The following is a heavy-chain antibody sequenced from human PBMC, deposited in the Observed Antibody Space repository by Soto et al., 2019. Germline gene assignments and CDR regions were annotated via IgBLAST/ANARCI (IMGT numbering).Heavy chain of an antibody. Sequence: QVQLVQSGAEVKKPGASVKVSCKASGYTFTSYDIKWVRQATGQRLELMGWVNPNSGNTGYAQKFQGTVTMTSNTSINTPNMELSSLRSEDTAVYYCAKPHRPYYYYGMDVWGQGTPVNVSS. V-gene: IGHV1-8*01. CDR2: VNPNSGNT. CDR1: GYTFTSYD. J-gene: IGHJ6*02. CDR3: AKPHRPYYYYGMDV.